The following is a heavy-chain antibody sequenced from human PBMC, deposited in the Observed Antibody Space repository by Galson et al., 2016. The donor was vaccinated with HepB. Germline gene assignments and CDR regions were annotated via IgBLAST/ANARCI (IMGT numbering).Heavy chain of an antibody. D-gene: IGHD3-9*01. CDR3: ARVRIRYFDWLSQFDSNVFDI. CDR1: GYTFTNYA. J-gene: IGHJ3*02. CDR2: INTNTENP. V-gene: IGHV7-4-1*02. Sequence: SVKVSCKASGYTFTNYAMHWVRQAPGQGLEWLGWINTNTENPTYAQGFTGRFVFSLDTSVSTAYLQISSLGADDTAIYYCARVRIRYFDWLSQFDSNVFDIWGQGTMVTVSS.